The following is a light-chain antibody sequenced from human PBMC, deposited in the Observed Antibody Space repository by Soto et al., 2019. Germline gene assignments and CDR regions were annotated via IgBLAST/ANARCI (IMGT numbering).Light chain of an antibody. CDR1: SSDVGGYNY. CDR2: EVS. J-gene: IGLJ2*01. V-gene: IGLV2-14*01. CDR3: SSYTSSRTLV. Sequence: QSVLTQPASVSGSPGQSITISCTGTSSDVGGYNYDSWYQQHPGKAPKLMIYEVSYRPSGVSNRFSGSKSGNTASLTISGLQAEDEADYHCSSYTSSRTLVFGGGTKLTVL.